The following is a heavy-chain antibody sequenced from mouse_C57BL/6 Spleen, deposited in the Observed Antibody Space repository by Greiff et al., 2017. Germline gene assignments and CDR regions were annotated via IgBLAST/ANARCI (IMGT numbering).Heavy chain of an antibody. CDR1: GYAFSSSW. D-gene: IGHD2-5*01. CDR2: IYPGDGDT. V-gene: IGHV1-82*01. Sequence: QVQLQQSGPELVKPGASVKISCKASGYAFSSSWMNWVMQRPGKGLEWIGRIYPGDGDTNYNGKFEGKATLTADKSSSTAYMQLSSLTSEDSAVYFCARGYSNYVGAMDYWGQGTSVTVSS. J-gene: IGHJ4*01. CDR3: ARGYSNYVGAMDY.